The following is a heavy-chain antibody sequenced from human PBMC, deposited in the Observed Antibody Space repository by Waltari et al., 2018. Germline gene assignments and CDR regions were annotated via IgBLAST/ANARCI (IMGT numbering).Heavy chain of an antibody. CDR2: INSDGSST. Sequence: EVQLVESGGGLVQPGGSLRLSCVASGFIFSTYWMDWVRQAPGKGLVWFSRINSDGSSTTYADSVKGQFTISRDNAKNTLYLHMSSLRAEDTAVYYCVRENIAAAGLESWGQGTLVTVSS. CDR1: GFIFSTYW. V-gene: IGHV3-74*01. J-gene: IGHJ4*02. D-gene: IGHD6-13*01. CDR3: VRENIAAAGLES.